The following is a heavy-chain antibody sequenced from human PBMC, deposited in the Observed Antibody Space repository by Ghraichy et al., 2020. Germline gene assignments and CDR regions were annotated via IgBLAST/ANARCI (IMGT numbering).Heavy chain of an antibody. V-gene: IGHV1-2*02. J-gene: IGHJ6*02. Sequence: ASVKVSCKASGYTFTGYYMHWVRQAPGQGLEWMGWINPNSGGTNYAQKFQGRVTVTRDTSISTAYMELSRLRSDDMAVYYCAREGRCGGTSCYYYGMDVWGQGTTVTVSS. CDR3: AREGRCGGTSCYYYGMDV. CDR1: GYTFTGYY. D-gene: IGHD2-2*01. CDR2: INPNSGGT.